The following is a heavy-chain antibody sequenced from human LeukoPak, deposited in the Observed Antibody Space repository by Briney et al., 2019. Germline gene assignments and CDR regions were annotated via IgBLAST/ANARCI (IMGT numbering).Heavy chain of an antibody. V-gene: IGHV3-15*01. Sequence: GGSLRLSCAASGFTFSNAGMSWVRQAPGKGLEWVGRIKSKTDGGTTDYAAPVKGRFTISRGDSKNTLYLQMNSLKTEDTAVYYCTTYVGAYSNWGDYYYYYMDVWGKGTTVTVSS. D-gene: IGHD4-11*01. J-gene: IGHJ6*03. CDR1: GFTFSNAG. CDR2: IKSKTDGGTT. CDR3: TTYVGAYSNWGDYYYYYMDV.